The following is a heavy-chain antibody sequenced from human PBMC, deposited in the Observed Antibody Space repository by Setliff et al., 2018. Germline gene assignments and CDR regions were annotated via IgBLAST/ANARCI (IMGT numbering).Heavy chain of an antibody. Sequence: GGSLRLSCAASGCTFSSYAMIWVRKAPGKGLEWVSAISGSGGSTYYADSVKCRFTISRDNSKNTMYLQMNSLRAGDTAVYFCAREEVEPLSMTSYYYYMDVCGRGTTVTVSS. J-gene: IGHJ6*03. CDR3: AREEVEPLSMTSYYYYMDV. D-gene: IGHD1-1*01. CDR2: ISGSGGST. V-gene: IGHV3-23*01. CDR1: GCTFSSYA.